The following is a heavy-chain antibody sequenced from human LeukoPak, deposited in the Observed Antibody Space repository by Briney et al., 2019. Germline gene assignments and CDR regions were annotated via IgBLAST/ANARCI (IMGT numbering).Heavy chain of an antibody. CDR1: GFTFSSYS. V-gene: IGHV3-48*02. D-gene: IGHD4-17*01. CDR2: ISSSSSTI. Sequence: PGGSLRLSCAASGFTFSSYSMNWVRQAPGKGLEWVSYISSSSSTIYYADSVKGRFTISRDNAKNSLYLQMNSLRDEDTAVYYCARGALTTVTSNWFDPWGQGTLVTVSS. CDR3: ARGALTTVTSNWFDP. J-gene: IGHJ5*02.